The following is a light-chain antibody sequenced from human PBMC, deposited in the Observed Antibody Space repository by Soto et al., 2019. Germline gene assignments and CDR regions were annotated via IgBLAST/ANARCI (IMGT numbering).Light chain of an antibody. J-gene: IGKJ5*01. CDR1: RGISSY. Sequence: IQLTQSPSSLSASVGDRVTITCQASRGISSYLAWYQQKPGKAPKLLAYSASTLQSGVPSRFSGSGSGPDFTLTISSLQPEDSATYFCQQLNSYPQTFGQGTRLEIK. CDR2: SAS. CDR3: QQLNSYPQT. V-gene: IGKV1-9*01.